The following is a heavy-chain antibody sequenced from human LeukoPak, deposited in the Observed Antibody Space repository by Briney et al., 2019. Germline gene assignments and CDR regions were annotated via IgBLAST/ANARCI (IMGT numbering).Heavy chain of an antibody. CDR2: IYPGDSDT. V-gene: IGHV5-51*01. CDR3: AKRINWNVDY. D-gene: IGHD1-1*01. CDR1: GYSFTSHW. J-gene: IGHJ4*02. Sequence: GESLKISCKGSGYSFTSHWIGWVRQMPGKGLEWMGIIYPGDSDTRYSPSFQGQVAISADKSISTAYLQWNSLKASDTAMYYCAKRINWNVDYWGQGTLVTVSS.